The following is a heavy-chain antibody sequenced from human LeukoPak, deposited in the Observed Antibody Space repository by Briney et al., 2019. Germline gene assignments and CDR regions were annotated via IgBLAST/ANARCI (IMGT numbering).Heavy chain of an antibody. V-gene: IGHV4-34*01. Sequence: KPSETLSLTCAVYGGSFSGYYWSWIRQPPGKGLEWIGEINHSGSTNYNPSLKSRVTISVDTSKNQFSLKLSSVTAADTAVYCCARGLGYDSSGLYFDYWGQGTLVTVSS. CDR1: GGSFSGYY. D-gene: IGHD3-22*01. CDR3: ARGLGYDSSGLYFDY. CDR2: INHSGST. J-gene: IGHJ4*02.